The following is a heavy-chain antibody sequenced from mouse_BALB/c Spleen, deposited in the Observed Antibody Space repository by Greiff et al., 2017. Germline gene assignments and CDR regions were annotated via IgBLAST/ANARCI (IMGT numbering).Heavy chain of an antibody. J-gene: IGHJ4*01. CDR2: IYWDDDK. Sequence: QVTLKESGPGILQPSQTLSLTCSFSGFSLSTSGMGVSWIRQPSGKGLEWLAHIYWDDDKRYNPSLKSRLTISKDTSSNQVFLKITSVDTADTATYYCARSITTVVVVRDAMDYWGQGTSVTVSS. V-gene: IGHV8-12*01. CDR1: GFSLSTSGMG. CDR3: ARSITTVVVVRDAMDY. D-gene: IGHD1-1*01.